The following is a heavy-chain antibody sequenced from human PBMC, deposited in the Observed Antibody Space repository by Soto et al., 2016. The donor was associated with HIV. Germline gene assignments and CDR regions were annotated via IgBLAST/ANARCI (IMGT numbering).Heavy chain of an antibody. CDR1: GGSLSGYY. D-gene: IGHD6-19*01. J-gene: IGHJ4*02. CDR3: ARHRYSSAILIT. Sequence: QVHLQQWGAGLLKPSETLSLTCAVYGGSLSGYYWSFIRQPPGKGLEWIGEVNHSGSTNYNPPLESRVTVSVDTSKNQFSLKLNSVTAADTAIYYCARHRYSSAILITXGQGTLVTVSS. CDR2: VNHSGST. V-gene: IGHV4-34*01.